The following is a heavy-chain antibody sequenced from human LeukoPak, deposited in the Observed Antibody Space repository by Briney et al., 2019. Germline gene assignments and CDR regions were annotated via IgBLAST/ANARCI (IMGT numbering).Heavy chain of an antibody. J-gene: IGHJ4*02. CDR2: IYYRGTT. CDR3: ASGYCSSTSCYLSDY. V-gene: IGHV4-59*08. D-gene: IGHD2-2*01. Sequence: SETLSLTCTVSGGSISSYYWSWIRQSPGKGLEWIGYIYYRGTTNYNPSLKNRVTISVDTSKNQFSLKLSSVTAADTAVYYCASGYCSSTSCYLSDYWGQGTLVTVSS. CDR1: GGSISSYY.